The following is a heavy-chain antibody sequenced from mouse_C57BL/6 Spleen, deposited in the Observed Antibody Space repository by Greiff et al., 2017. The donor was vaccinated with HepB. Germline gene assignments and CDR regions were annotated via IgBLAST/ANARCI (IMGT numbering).Heavy chain of an antibody. D-gene: IGHD1-1*01. CDR2: ISDGGGYT. CDR3: ARDNGVGDYLDY. Sequence: EVMLVESGGGLVKPGGSLKLSCAASGFTFSSYAMSWVRQTPEKRLEWVATISDGGGYTYYPDNVKGRFTISRDNAKNNLYLQMSHLKSEDTAMYYCARDNGVGDYLDYWGQGTTLTVSS. V-gene: IGHV5-4*01. CDR1: GFTFSSYA. J-gene: IGHJ2*01.